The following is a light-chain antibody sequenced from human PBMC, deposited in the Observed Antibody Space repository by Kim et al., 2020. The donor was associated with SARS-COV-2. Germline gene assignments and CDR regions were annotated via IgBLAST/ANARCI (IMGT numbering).Light chain of an antibody. V-gene: IGLV1-51*01. J-gene: IGLJ2*01. CDR1: SSNIGNNY. Sequence: QSVLTQPPSMSAAPGQKVTISCSGSSSNIGNNYVSWYQQLPETAPKLLIYDNNNRPSGIPDRFSGSKSGTSATLGITGLQTGDAADYYCGTWDSSLSAVVFGGGTQLTVL. CDR3: GTWDSSLSAVV. CDR2: DNN.